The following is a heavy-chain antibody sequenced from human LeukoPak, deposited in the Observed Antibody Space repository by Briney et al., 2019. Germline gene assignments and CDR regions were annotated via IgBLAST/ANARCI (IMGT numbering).Heavy chain of an antibody. D-gene: IGHD6-6*01. J-gene: IGHJ4*02. CDR3: ARDYSSSWLRFFDY. CDR1: GFMFGHYS. CDR2: ISSSSGYI. V-gene: IGHV3-21*01. Sequence: GGSLRLSCAASGFMFGHYSMNWVRQAPGKGLEWVSSISSSSGYIYYADSVKGRFTISRDNAKNSLYLQMNSLRAEDTAVYYCARDYSSSWLRFFDYWGQGTLVTVSS.